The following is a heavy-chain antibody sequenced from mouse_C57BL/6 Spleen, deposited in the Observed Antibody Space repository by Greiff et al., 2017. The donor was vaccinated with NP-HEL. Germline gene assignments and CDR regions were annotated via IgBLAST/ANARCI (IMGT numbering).Heavy chain of an antibody. CDR3: ARGDLLWLRRGFAY. D-gene: IGHD2-2*01. Sequence: VQLQQSGPELVKPGASVKISCKASGYTFTDYYMNWVKQSHGKSLEWIGDINPNNGGTSYNQKFKGKATLTVDKSSSTAYMELRSLTSEDSAVYYCARGDLLWLRRGFAYWGQGTLVTVSA. CDR1: GYTFTDYY. J-gene: IGHJ3*01. V-gene: IGHV1-26*01. CDR2: INPNNGGT.